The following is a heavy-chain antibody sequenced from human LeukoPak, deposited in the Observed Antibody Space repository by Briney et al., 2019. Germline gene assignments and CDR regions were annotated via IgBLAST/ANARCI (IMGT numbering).Heavy chain of an antibody. V-gene: IGHV4-34*01. CDR3: ARVGSGSYLNYYYYMDV. CDR1: GGSFSGYY. Sequence: ASETLSLTCAVYGGSFSGYYWSWIRQPPGKGLQWIGEINHSRSTNYNPSLKSRVTISVDTSKNQFSLKLSAVTAADTAVYYCARVGSGSYLNYYYYMDVWGKGTTVTVSS. D-gene: IGHD1-26*01. J-gene: IGHJ6*03. CDR2: INHSRST.